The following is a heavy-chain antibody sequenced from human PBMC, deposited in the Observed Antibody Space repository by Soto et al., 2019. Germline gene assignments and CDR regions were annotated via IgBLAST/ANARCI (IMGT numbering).Heavy chain of an antibody. D-gene: IGHD6-13*01. V-gene: IGHV4-39*01. CDR1: GGSIGSSSYY. Sequence: SETLSLTCTVSGGSIGSSSYYWGWIRQSPGKGLGWIGNIYYSGNTFYNPSLQSQVAISVDTSKNQFYLHLSSVTAADTAIFYCASIAAPGTTHFDFWGQGTLVTVSS. J-gene: IGHJ4*02. CDR3: ASIAAPGTTHFDF. CDR2: IYYSGNT.